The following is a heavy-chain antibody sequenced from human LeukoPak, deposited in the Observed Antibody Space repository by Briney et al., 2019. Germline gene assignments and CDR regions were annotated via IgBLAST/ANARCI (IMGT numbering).Heavy chain of an antibody. CDR2: MYYSGAA. D-gene: IGHD1-26*01. Sequence: SETLSLTCTVSGRSISSSSYYWGWIRQPPGKGLEWIGSMYYSGAAYFNPSLKSRVTISVDTSKNQFSLKLISVTAADTAVYYCARYIGGSGTYYFDHWGQGTLVTVSS. CDR3: ARYIGGSGTYYFDH. V-gene: IGHV4-39*01. CDR1: GRSISSSSYY. J-gene: IGHJ4*02.